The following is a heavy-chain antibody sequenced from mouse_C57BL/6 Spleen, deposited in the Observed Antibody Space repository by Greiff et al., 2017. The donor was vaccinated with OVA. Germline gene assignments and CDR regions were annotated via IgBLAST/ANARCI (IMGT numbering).Heavy chain of an antibody. D-gene: IGHD1-1*01. V-gene: IGHV14-1*01. Sequence: EVQLQQSGAELVRPGDSVKLSCTASGFNIKDYYMHWVKQRPEQGLEWIGRIDPEDGDTEYAPKFQGKATMTADTSSNTAYLQLSSLTSEDTAVYYCTTDYYGSSYWYFDVWGTGTTVTVSS. CDR1: GFNIKDYY. J-gene: IGHJ1*03. CDR2: IDPEDGDT. CDR3: TTDYYGSSYWYFDV.